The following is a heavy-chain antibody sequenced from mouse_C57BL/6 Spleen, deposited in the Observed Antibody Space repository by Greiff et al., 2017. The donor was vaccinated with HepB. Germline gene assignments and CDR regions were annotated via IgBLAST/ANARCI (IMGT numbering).Heavy chain of an antibody. CDR2: IYPGDGDT. CDR1: GYAFSSSW. D-gene: IGHD1-1*01. V-gene: IGHV1-82*01. Sequence: VQRVESGPELVKPGASVKISCRASGYAFSSSWMNWVKQRPGKGLEWIGRIYPGDGDTNYNGKFKGKATLTADKSSSTAYMQLSSLTSEDSAVYFCANYYGTLYWYFDVWGTGTTVTVSS. CDR3: ANYYGTLYWYFDV. J-gene: IGHJ1*03.